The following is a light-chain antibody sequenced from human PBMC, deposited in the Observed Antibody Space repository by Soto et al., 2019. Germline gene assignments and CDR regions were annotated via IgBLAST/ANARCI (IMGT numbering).Light chain of an antibody. Sequence: DIQMTQSPSSLSASVGDRVIITCQASQDISNYLNWYQQKPGKAPKLLIYDASNLETGVPSRFSGSASGTDFTFTISSLQPEDIATYYCQQYDNLPPYTFGQGTKLEIK. CDR1: QDISNY. V-gene: IGKV1-33*01. CDR3: QQYDNLPPYT. CDR2: DAS. J-gene: IGKJ2*01.